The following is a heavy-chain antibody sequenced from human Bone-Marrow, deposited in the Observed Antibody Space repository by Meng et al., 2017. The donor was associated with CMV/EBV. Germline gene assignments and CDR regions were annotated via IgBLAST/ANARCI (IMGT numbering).Heavy chain of an antibody. J-gene: IGHJ6*02. Sequence: GESLKISCAASGFTFSSYSMNWVRQAPGKGLEWVSVIYSGGSSTYYADSVKGRFTISRDNSKNTLYLQMNSLRAEDTAVYYCARREGDSSGMDGWGQGTTVTVSS. V-gene: IGHV3-23*03. CDR1: GFTFSSYS. CDR3: ARREGDSSGMDG. CDR2: IYSGGSST. D-gene: IGHD6-13*01.